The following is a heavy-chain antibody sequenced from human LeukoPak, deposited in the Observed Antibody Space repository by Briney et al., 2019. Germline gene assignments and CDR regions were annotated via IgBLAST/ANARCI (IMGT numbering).Heavy chain of an antibody. J-gene: IGHJ6*02. Sequence: SETLSLTCAVYGGSFSGYYWSWIRQPPGKGLEWIGEINHSGSTNYNPSLKSRVTISVDASKNQFSLKLSSVTAADTAVYYCARSADYYGSGSYRRYYYYGMDVWGQGTTVTVSS. V-gene: IGHV4-34*01. D-gene: IGHD3-10*01. CDR1: GGSFSGYY. CDR2: INHSGST. CDR3: ARSADYYGSGSYRRYYYYGMDV.